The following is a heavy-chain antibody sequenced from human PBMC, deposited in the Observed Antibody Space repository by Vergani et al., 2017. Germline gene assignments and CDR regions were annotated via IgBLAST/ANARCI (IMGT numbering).Heavy chain of an antibody. J-gene: IGHJ4*02. D-gene: IGHD3-22*01. V-gene: IGHV4-38-2*01. CDR3: ARRNSMMVVAYFDS. CDR2: IFHSGNT. Sequence: QVQLRESGPGLVKPSETLSLTCAVSGYSISSGYYWVWIRQPPGKGLEWIGSIFHSGNTYYNPSLKSRITISVDTSKNQFSLKLSSVTAADTAVYYCARRNSMMVVAYFDSWGQGTLVTVSS. CDR1: GYSISSGYY.